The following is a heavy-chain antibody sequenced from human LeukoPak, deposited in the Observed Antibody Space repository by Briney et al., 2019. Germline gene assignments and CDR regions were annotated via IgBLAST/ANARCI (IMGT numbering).Heavy chain of an antibody. Sequence: GGSLRLSCAASGFTFSSYAMSWVPKAPGKGLEWVSAISGSDGSTHYADSVKGRFPISRDNSKNTLYLQMNSLRAEDTAVYYCAKDSLWFEVVVAATRFDYWGQGTLVTVSS. D-gene: IGHD2-15*01. CDR3: AKDSLWFEVVVAATRFDY. J-gene: IGHJ4*02. V-gene: IGHV3-23*01. CDR1: GFTFSSYA. CDR2: ISGSDGST.